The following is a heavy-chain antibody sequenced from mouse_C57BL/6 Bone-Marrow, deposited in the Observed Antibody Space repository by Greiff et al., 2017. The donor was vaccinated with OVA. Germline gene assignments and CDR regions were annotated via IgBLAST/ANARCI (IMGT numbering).Heavy chain of an antibody. J-gene: IGHJ2*01. V-gene: IGHV5-9*01. CDR2: ISGGGGNT. D-gene: IGHD3-2*01. CDR3: ARHKDRAVYFDY. Sequence: EVQRVESGGGLVKPGGSLKLSCAASGFTFSSYTMSWVRQTPEKRLEWVATISGGGGNTYYPDSVKGRFTISRDNAKNTLYLQMSSLRSEDTALYYCARHKDRAVYFDYWGQGTTLTVSS. CDR1: GFTFSSYT.